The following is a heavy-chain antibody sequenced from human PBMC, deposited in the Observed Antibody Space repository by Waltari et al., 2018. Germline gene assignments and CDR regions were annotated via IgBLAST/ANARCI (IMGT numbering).Heavy chain of an antibody. CDR1: GGSISSYY. Sequence: QVQLQESGPGLVKPSETLSLTCTVSGGSISSYYWSWIRQPAGKGLEWIGRIYTSGTTNYNPSLKSRVTMSVDTSKNQFSLKLSSVTAADTAVYYCARGSSSADYYYYMDVXGKGTTVTISS. V-gene: IGHV4-4*07. CDR2: IYTSGTT. CDR3: ARGSSSADYYYYMDV. D-gene: IGHD6-6*01. J-gene: IGHJ6*03.